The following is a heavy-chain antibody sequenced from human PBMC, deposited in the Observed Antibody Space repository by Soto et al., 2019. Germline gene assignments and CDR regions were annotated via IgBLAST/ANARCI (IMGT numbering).Heavy chain of an antibody. V-gene: IGHV3-53*01. CDR2: LYSDGST. J-gene: IGHJ4*02. CDR1: GFTVSNNY. CDR3: ATAFCTDGSSCGFDY. Sequence: GGSLRLSCAASGFTVSNNYMSWVRQAPGKGLESVSVLYSDGSTNYADSVKGRFTISRDIPKNTLNLQMNSLRVEDTALYYCATAFCTDGSSCGFDYWGQGTLVTVSS. D-gene: IGHD2-8*01.